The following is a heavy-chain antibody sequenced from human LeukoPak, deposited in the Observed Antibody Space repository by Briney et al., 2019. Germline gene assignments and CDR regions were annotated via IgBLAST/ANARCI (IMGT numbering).Heavy chain of an antibody. CDR1: GLTVSDNY. Sequence: PGGSLGLSCAASGLTVSDNYMSWVRQAPGKGLEWVSVIYRGGSTYYADSVKGRFTISRDNSKNTLYLQMNSLRAEDTAVYYCARDKGGYISGYGYSFDYWGQGALVTVSS. J-gene: IGHJ4*02. CDR2: IYRGGST. D-gene: IGHD5-18*01. V-gene: IGHV3-53*01. CDR3: ARDKGGYISGYGYSFDY.